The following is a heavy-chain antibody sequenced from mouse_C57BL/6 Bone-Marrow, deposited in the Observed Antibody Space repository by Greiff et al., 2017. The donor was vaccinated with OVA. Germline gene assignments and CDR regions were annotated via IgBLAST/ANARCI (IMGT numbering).Heavy chain of an antibody. CDR1: GYTFTSYW. CDR3: ARSLLLRFWFAY. J-gene: IGHJ3*01. V-gene: IGHV1-55*01. Sequence: QVQLKQPGAELVKPGASVKMSCKASGYTFTSYWITWVKQRPGQGLEWIGDIYPGSGSTNYNEKFKSKATLTVDTSSSTAYMQLSSLTSEDSAVYYCARSLLLRFWFAYWGQGTLVTVSA. D-gene: IGHD1-1*01. CDR2: IYPGSGST.